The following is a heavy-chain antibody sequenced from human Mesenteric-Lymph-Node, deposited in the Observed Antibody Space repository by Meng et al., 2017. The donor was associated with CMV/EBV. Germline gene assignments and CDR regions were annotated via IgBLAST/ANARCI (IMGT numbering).Heavy chain of an antibody. Sequence: QVELTQWGAGLLEPPETLSVTCAVYGGSFSGYYWNWIRQSPEKGLEWIGEINHSGSTTYNPSFTSRIIISVDTSTNQISLNMSSVTAADTAVYYCARGSSYDILTGYFDYWGQGALVTVSS. CDR2: INHSGST. J-gene: IGHJ4*02. V-gene: IGHV4-34*01. CDR1: GGSFSGYY. D-gene: IGHD3-9*01. CDR3: ARGSSYDILTGYFDY.